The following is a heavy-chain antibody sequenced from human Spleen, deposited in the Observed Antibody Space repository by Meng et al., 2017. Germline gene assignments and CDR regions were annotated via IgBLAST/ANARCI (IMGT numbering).Heavy chain of an antibody. CDR3: ARQVAVAGRAADY. CDR2: IWYDGSNK. Sequence: GESLKISCAASGFTFSKYGMHWVRQAPGKGLEWVAVIWYDGSNKYYADSVKGRFTISRDNAKNSLYLQMNSLRAEDTAVYYCARQVAVAGRAADYWGRGTVVTV. D-gene: IGHD2-15*01. J-gene: IGHJ4*02. V-gene: IGHV3-33*01. CDR1: GFTFSKYG.